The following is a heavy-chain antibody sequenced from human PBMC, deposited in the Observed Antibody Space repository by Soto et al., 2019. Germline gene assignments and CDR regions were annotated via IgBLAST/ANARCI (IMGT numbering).Heavy chain of an antibody. CDR1: GGSIRSYY. V-gene: IGHV4-4*07. J-gene: IGHJ5*02. CDR2: IYTSGST. D-gene: IGHD3-3*01. Sequence: SETLSLTCTVSGGSIRSYYCSWIRQPAGKGLEWIGRIYTSGSTNYNPSLKSRVTMSVDTSKNQFSLKLSSVTAADTAVYYCARDDTLIFGAGPSWFDPWGQGTLVTVSS. CDR3: ARDDTLIFGAGPSWFDP.